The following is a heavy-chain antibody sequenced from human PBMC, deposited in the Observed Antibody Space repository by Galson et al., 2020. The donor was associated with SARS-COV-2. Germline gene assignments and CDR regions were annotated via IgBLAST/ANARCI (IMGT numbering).Heavy chain of an antibody. CDR1: GLTFSDYY. CDR3: ARSVEKAAAVGY. D-gene: IGHD6-13*01. J-gene: IGHJ4*02. Sequence: NSGRSLRLSCAASGLTFSDYYMSWIRQAPGKGLEWVSYISSSGSTIYYADSVKGRFTISRDNAKNSLYLQMNSLRSEDTAVYYCARSVEKAAAVGYWGQGTLVTVSS. V-gene: IGHV3-11*04. CDR2: ISSSGSTI.